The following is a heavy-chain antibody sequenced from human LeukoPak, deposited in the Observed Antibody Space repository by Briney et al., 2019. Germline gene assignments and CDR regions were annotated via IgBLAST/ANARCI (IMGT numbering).Heavy chain of an antibody. Sequence: SETLSLTCTVSGGSISSYYWSWIRQPAGKGLEWIGRIYTSGSTNYNPSLKSRVTMSVDTSKNQFSLKLSSVTAADTAVSYCASNTVSYYYYYMDVWGKGTTVTVSS. V-gene: IGHV4-4*07. CDR3: ASNTVSYYYYYMDV. CDR1: GGSISSYY. D-gene: IGHD4-11*01. CDR2: IYTSGST. J-gene: IGHJ6*03.